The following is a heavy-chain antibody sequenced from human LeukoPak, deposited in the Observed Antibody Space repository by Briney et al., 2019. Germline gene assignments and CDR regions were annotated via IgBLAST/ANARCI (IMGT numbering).Heavy chain of an antibody. CDR2: ISGSGGRT. D-gene: IGHD1-1*01. Sequence: GGSLRLSCAASGFTFTSYAMSWVRQAPGKGLEWVSAISGSGGRTYYADSVKGRFTISRDNSKHTLYLQVNSLRAEDTAVYYCAKGLLEPYRWGQGTLVTVSS. CDR3: AKGLLEPYR. V-gene: IGHV3-23*01. J-gene: IGHJ5*02. CDR1: GFTFTSYA.